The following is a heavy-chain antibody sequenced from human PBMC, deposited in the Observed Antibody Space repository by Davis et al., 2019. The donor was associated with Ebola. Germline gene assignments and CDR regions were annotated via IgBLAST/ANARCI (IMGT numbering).Heavy chain of an antibody. V-gene: IGHV3-23*01. CDR3: ARTWFGESPFDP. D-gene: IGHD3-10*01. Sequence: GGSLRLSCAASGFTFSSYAMSWVRQAPGKGLEWVSAISCSGCSTYYADSVKGRFTISRDNSKHTLYLQMNSLRAEDTAVYYCARTWFGESPFDPWGQGTLVTVSS. J-gene: IGHJ5*02. CDR1: GFTFSSYA. CDR2: ISCSGCST.